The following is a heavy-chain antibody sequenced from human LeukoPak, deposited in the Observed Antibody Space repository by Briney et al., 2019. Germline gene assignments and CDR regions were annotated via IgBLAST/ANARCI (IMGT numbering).Heavy chain of an antibody. J-gene: IGHJ4*02. CDR2: IYYSGST. V-gene: IGHV4-59*08. CDR1: GGSISSYY. Sequence: SETLSLTCTVSGGSISSYYWSWIRQPPGKGLEWIGYIYYSGSTNYNPSLKSRVTISVDTSKNQFSLKLSSVTAADTAVYYCARHPSLPSGGSSYFDYWGQGTLVTVSS. CDR3: ARHPSLPSGGSSYFDY. D-gene: IGHD2-15*01.